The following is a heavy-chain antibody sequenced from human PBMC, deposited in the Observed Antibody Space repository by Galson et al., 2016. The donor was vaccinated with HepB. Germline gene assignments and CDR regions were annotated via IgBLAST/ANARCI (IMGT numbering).Heavy chain of an antibody. J-gene: IGHJ6*02. V-gene: IGHV3-30-3*01. Sequence: LRLSCAASGFTLSNYWMHWVRQAPGKGLEWVAVISYDGSNKYYADSVKGRFTISRDNSKNTLYLQMNSLRPEDTAVYYCARDSSPRVQLWPPAYYYYYGMDVWGQGTTVTVSS. CDR2: ISYDGSNK. CDR3: ARDSSPRVQLWPPAYYYYYGMDV. CDR1: GFTLSNYW. D-gene: IGHD5-18*01.